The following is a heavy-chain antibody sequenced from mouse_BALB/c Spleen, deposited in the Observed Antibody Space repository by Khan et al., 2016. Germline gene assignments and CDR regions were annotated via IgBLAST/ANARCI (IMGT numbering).Heavy chain of an antibody. CDR3: TTGYGYIYGMDY. CDR1: GYTFTTAG. CDR2: INTHTEVP. D-gene: IGHD2-2*01. V-gene: IGHV9-4*02. J-gene: IGHJ4*01. Sequence: QIQLVQSGPELKKPGETVRISCKATGYTFTTAGMQWVQKMPGKGLKWIGWINTHTEVPKYAEDFKGRFAFSLETSASTAYLQISNLKNEDTAMXFCTTGYGYIYGMDYWGQGTSVTVSS.